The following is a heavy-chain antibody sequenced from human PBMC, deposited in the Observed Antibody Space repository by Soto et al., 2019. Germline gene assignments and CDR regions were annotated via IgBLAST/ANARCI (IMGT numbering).Heavy chain of an antibody. V-gene: IGHV6-1*01. D-gene: IGHD2-2*01. CDR2: TYYRSKWYN. CDR1: GDSVSSNSAA. Sequence: QTFSLTCAISGDSVSSNSAAWNLIRQSPSRGLEWLGRTYYRSKWYNEFAVSVKSRITINPDTSKNHFSLQLNSVTPEDTAVYHCARTYAGYFDFWGRGTLVTVSS. J-gene: IGHJ2*01. CDR3: ARTYAGYFDF.